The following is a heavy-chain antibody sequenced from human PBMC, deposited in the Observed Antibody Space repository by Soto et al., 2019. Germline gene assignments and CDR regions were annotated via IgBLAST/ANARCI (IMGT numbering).Heavy chain of an antibody. V-gene: IGHV4-4*02. J-gene: IGHJ4*02. Sequence: SETLSLTCFVSGTSISSTYWWTWVRQSPGKGLEWIGETHHTGGTNYNPALKTRLTISVDTANNQFSLKLTSVTAADTAVYYCARGVAPFDYWGQGTLVTVSS. CDR2: THHTGGT. D-gene: IGHD2-15*01. CDR1: GTSISSTYW. CDR3: ARGVAPFDY.